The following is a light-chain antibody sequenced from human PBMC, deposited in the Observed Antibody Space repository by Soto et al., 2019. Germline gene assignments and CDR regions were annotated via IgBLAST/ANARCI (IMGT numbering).Light chain of an antibody. Sequence: DIQMTQSPSPLSASVGDRVTITCRASQNIDRFLNWYQLKPGKAPKLLVFAASNLQCGVPSRFIGSGSGTDFNLTLSSMQPEDFASYYCLQTYNDRSFSFGPGTTVDIK. V-gene: IGKV1-39*01. J-gene: IGKJ3*01. CDR2: AAS. CDR3: LQTYNDRSFS. CDR1: QNIDRF.